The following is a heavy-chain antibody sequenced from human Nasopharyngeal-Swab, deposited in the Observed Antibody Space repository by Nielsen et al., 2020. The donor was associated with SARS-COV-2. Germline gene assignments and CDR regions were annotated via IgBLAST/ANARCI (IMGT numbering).Heavy chain of an antibody. CDR1: GFTFSSYG. CDR2: ISYDGSNK. J-gene: IGHJ6*03. V-gene: IGHV3-30*18. D-gene: IGHD6-13*01. Sequence: GESLKISCAASGFTFSSYGMHWVRQAQGKGLEWVAVISYDGSNKYYADSVKGRFTISRDNSKNTLYLQMNSLRAEDTAVYYCAKGDSSNWSDYYMDVWGKGTTVTVSS. CDR3: AKGDSSNWSDYYMDV.